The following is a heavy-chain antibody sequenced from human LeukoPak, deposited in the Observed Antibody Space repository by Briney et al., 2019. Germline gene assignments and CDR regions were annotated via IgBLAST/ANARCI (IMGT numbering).Heavy chain of an antibody. Sequence: SETLSLTCTVSGGSISSYYWSWIRQPPGKGLDWIGYIYHSGSTNYNPSLKSRVTISVDTSKNQFSLKLSSVTAADTAVYYCARRDSSSCIDYWGQGTLVTVSS. CDR3: ARRDSSSCIDY. D-gene: IGHD6-13*01. CDR2: IYHSGST. V-gene: IGHV4-59*08. J-gene: IGHJ4*02. CDR1: GGSISSYY.